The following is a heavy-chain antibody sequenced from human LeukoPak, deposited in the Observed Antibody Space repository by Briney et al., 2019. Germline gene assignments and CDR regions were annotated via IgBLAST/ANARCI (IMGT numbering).Heavy chain of an antibody. CDR3: AKAGIAVPATPEY. D-gene: IGHD6-19*01. CDR2: ISSGGGTT. Sequence: GGSLRLSCAASGLTFSNYAMNWVRQAPGKGLEWVSVISSGGGTTYYSDSVKGRFIISRDNSKNTLYLQMNSLRVDDTALYYCAKAGIAVPATPEYCGQGTQVTVSS. CDR1: GLTFSNYA. V-gene: IGHV3-23*01. J-gene: IGHJ4*02.